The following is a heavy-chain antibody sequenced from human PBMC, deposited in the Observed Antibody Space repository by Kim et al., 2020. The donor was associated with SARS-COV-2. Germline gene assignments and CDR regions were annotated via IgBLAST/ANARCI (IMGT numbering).Heavy chain of an antibody. Sequence: SETLSLTCAVYGGSLSGFSWTSIRQPPGKGLEWIGEINRSGSTKYNPSLQSRVSILIDTSKNQFSLSLRSVTAADTAVYYCARGRAGVVPSPVLGLGPYYEYYIMDVWGRGSTVTVSS. J-gene: IGHJ6*02. D-gene: IGHD3-22*01. CDR1: GGSLSGFS. V-gene: IGHV4-34*01. CDR2: INRSGST. CDR3: ARGRAGVVPSPVLGLGPYYEYYIMDV.